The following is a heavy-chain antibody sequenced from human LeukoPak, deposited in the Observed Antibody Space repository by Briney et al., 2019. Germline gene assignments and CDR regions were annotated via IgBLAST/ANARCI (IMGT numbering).Heavy chain of an antibody. J-gene: IGHJ4*02. CDR2: IYYSGST. D-gene: IGHD2-15*01. CDR1: GGSISSYY. Sequence: SETLSLTCTVSGGSISSYYWSWIRQPPGKGLEWIGYIYYSGSTNYNPSLKSRVTISVDTSKNHFSLKLSSVTAADTAVCYCARHYCSGGSCYYFDYWGQGTLVTVSS. V-gene: IGHV4-59*08. CDR3: ARHYCSGGSCYYFDY.